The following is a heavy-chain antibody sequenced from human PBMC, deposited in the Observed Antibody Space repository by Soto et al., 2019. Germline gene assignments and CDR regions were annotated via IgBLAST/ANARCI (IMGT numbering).Heavy chain of an antibody. D-gene: IGHD3-16*02. CDR2: INSDGTTT. Sequence: EVQLVESGGGLVQPGGSLRLSCAASGFTFSTYWMHWVRQVPGKGLLWVSRINSDGTTTTYADSVKGRFTISRDNAKDTLVLQLNSLRAEDTALYYCAILSYGGKIYFDVWGRGTLVTVSS. CDR3: AILSYGGKIYFDV. V-gene: IGHV3-74*01. J-gene: IGHJ2*01. CDR1: GFTFSTYW.